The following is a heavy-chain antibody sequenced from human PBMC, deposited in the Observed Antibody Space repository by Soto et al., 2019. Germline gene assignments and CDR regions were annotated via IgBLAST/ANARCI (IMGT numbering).Heavy chain of an antibody. CDR2: XSNSEXR. D-gene: IGHD5-12*01. Sequence: XXTLSLTCTVSSGSMTSYYWTWIRQPPGKGREWIGYXSNSEXRNYRPSIKSRXXMSIDTSXXKFSMKLTSVTAADTAVYYCARGYSGYDAALDYWAQGTLVTVSS. CDR3: ARGYSGYDAALDY. J-gene: IGHJ4*01. V-gene: IGHV4-59*01. CDR1: SGSMTSYY.